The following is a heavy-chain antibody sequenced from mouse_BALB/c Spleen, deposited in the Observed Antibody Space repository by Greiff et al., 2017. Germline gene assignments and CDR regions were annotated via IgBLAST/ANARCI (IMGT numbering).Heavy chain of an antibody. Sequence: EVQLQQSGAELVRSGASVKLSCTASGFNIKDYYMHWVKQRPEQGLEWIGRIDPANGNTKYDPKFQGKATITADTSSNTAYLQLSSLTSEDTAVYYCALFKAWFAYWGQGTLVTVSA. CDR3: ALFKAWFAY. V-gene: IGHV14-3*02. D-gene: IGHD6-1*01. J-gene: IGHJ3*01. CDR1: GFNIKDYY. CDR2: IDPANGNT.